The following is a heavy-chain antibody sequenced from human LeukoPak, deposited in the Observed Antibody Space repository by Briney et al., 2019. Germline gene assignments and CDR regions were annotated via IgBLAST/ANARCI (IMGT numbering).Heavy chain of an antibody. J-gene: IGHJ6*03. CDR3: ARAEVTMVRGVYYYMDV. Sequence: GGSLRLSCAASGFTFSSYWMSWVRQAPGKGLEWVANIKQDGSEKYYVDSVKGRFTISRDNAKNSLYLQMNSLRAEDTAVYYCARAEVTMVRGVYYYMDVWGKGTTVTISS. V-gene: IGHV3-7*01. CDR1: GFTFSSYW. D-gene: IGHD3-10*01. CDR2: IKQDGSEK.